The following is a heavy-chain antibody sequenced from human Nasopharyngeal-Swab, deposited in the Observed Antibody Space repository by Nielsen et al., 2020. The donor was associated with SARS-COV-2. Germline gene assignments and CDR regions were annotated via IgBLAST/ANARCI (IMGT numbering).Heavy chain of an antibody. J-gene: IGHJ6*02. CDR2: ISGGSDST. CDR3: AKDRDSGDDSEEYYHYYGMDV. D-gene: IGHD5-12*01. Sequence: ESLKISCAASGFTFRNFAMSWVRQAPGKGLEWVSVISGGSDSTYYTDSVRGRFTISRDNSKNTLNLQMNNLRAEDTAIYYCAKDRDSGDDSEEYYHYYGMDVWGQGAPVTVSS. V-gene: IGHV3-23*01. CDR1: GFTFRNFA.